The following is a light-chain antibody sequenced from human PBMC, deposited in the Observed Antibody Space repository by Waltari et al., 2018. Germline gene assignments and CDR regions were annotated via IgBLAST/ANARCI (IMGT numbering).Light chain of an antibody. CDR3: CSYAGSHTWV. CDR1: SSDVGGYNY. Sequence: QSALTQPRSVSGSPGQSVTISCTGTSSDVGGYNYVFWYQQHPGKAPKLMIYGVSRRPSGVPYRFSGSKSGNTASLTISGLQAEDEADYYCCSYAGSHTWVFGGGTKLTVL. V-gene: IGLV2-11*01. CDR2: GVS. J-gene: IGLJ3*02.